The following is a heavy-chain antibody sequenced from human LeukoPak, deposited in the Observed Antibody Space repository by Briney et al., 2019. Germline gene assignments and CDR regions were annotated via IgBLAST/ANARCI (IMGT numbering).Heavy chain of an antibody. V-gene: IGHV4-34*01. CDR2: INHSGST. Sequence: SETLSLTCAVYGGSFSGYYWSWIRQPPGKGLEWIGEINHSGSTNYNPSLKSRVTISVDTSKNQFSLKLSSVTAADTAVYYCARGYDYGDYYFDYWAREPWSPSPQ. CDR1: GGSFSGYY. J-gene: IGHJ4*02. CDR3: ARGYDYGDYYFDY. D-gene: IGHD4-17*01.